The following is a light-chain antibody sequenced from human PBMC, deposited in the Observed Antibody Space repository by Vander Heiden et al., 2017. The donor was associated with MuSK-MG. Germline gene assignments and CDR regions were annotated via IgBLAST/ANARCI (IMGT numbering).Light chain of an antibody. CDR2: VAS. CDR1: QSVGSNY. V-gene: IGKV3-20*01. CDR3: HQDDNSPLT. J-gene: IGKJ4*01. Sequence: IVLTQSPGTLSLSPGERATLSCRASQSVGSNYLAWYQQKPGQAPRLLIYVASSRATGIPDRFSGSGSGTDFTLTISRLEPEDFAVYYCHQDDNSPLTFGGGTKVELK.